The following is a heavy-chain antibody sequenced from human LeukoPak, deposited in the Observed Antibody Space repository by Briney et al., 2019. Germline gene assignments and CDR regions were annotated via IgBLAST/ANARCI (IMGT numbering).Heavy chain of an antibody. CDR1: GFTFSSYA. V-gene: IGHV3-23*01. Sequence: GGSLRLSCAASGFTFSSYAMIWVRQAPGKGLDWVSSISDNGDDTYYSDSVKGRFTISRDKSTNTLYLQMNSLRADDTAVYYCAKGYYGNYVAVDYWGQGTLVTVSS. CDR2: ISDNGDDT. J-gene: IGHJ4*02. CDR3: AKGYYGNYVAVDY. D-gene: IGHD4-11*01.